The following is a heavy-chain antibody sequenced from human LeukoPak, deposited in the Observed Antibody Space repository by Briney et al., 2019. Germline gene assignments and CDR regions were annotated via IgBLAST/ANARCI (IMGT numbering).Heavy chain of an antibody. V-gene: IGHV1-8*01. J-gene: IGHJ5*02. Sequence: ASVKVSCKASGYTFTSYDINWVRQATGQGLEWMGWMNPNSGNTGYAQKFQGRVTMTRNTSISTAYMELSSLRSEDTAVYYCARVLSSSWGNWFDPWGQGTLVTVSS. D-gene: IGHD6-13*01. CDR2: MNPNSGNT. CDR1: GYTFTSYD. CDR3: ARVLSSSWGNWFDP.